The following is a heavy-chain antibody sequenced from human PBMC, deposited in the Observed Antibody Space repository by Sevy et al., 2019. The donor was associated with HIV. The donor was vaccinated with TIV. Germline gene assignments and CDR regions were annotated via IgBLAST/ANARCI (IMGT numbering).Heavy chain of an antibody. CDR3: XTHAGXAAAGRVFDY. J-gene: IGHJ4*02. CDR1: GFTFSDHY. Sequence: GGSLRLSCAASGFTFSDHYMEWVRQAPGKGLEWVGRIRNKADSYTTEYAASVKGRFTISRDDSKNSLYLLMNSLKTXXXXVXXCXTHAGXAAAGRVFDYWGQGTLVTVSS. D-gene: IGHD6-13*01. V-gene: IGHV3-72*01. CDR2: IRNKADSYTT.